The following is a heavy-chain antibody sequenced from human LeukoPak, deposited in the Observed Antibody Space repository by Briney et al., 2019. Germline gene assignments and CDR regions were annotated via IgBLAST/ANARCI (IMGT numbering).Heavy chain of an antibody. V-gene: IGHV4-4*02. CDR1: GGPISSSNW. CDR2: IYHSGST. D-gene: IGHD3-10*01. CDR3: ARESKRMVRGVIITLFDY. Sequence: PSETLSLTCAVSGGPISSSNWWSWVRQPPGKGLEWIGEIYHSGSTNYNPSLKSRVTISVDKSKNQFSLKLSSVTAADTAVYYCARESKRMVRGVIITLFDYWGQGTLVTVSS. J-gene: IGHJ4*02.